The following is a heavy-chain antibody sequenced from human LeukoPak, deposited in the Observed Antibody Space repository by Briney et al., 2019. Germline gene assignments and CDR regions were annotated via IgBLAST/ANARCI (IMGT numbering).Heavy chain of an antibody. Sequence: GGSLRLSCAASGFTFSSYPIHWVRQAPGKGLEWVAVISYDGSNKYYADSVRGRFTISRDNSRNTLHLQMNSLSAEDTAVYYCASQIEVGAMDYWGQGTLVTVSS. V-gene: IGHV3-30-3*01. CDR1: GFTFSSYP. CDR2: ISYDGSNK. J-gene: IGHJ4*02. CDR3: ASQIEVGAMDY. D-gene: IGHD1-26*01.